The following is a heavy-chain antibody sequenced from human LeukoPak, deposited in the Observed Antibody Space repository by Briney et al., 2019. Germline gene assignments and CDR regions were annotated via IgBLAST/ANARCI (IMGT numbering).Heavy chain of an antibody. Sequence: ASVMVSCKASGYTFTDYYMHWVRQAPGQGLEWMGWINLNSGGTNFTQRFQGRVTMTRDTSISTAYMDLSRLISDDAAVYYCARDAGYCTGGSCWYFDHWGQGTLVADSS. CDR3: ARDAGYCTGGSCWYFDH. V-gene: IGHV1-2*02. D-gene: IGHD2-15*01. CDR2: INLNSGGT. CDR1: GYTFTDYY. J-gene: IGHJ4*02.